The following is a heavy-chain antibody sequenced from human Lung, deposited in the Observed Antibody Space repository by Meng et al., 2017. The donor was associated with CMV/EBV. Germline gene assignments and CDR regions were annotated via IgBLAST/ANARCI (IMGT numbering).Heavy chain of an antibody. CDR2: IYYTGST. J-gene: IGHJ4*02. V-gene: IGHV4-31*03. CDR1: GGSIGRGGYY. CDR3: AREAGRDGYATPKFDY. Sequence: QGQLPGAGPGLGKPSQTPSLTCTVSGGSIGRGGYYWSWIRQHPGKGLEWIGYIYYTGSTFYNPSLKSRVTISVDTSKNQFSLKLIPATAADTAVYYCAREAGRDGYATPKFDYWGQGTLVTVSS. D-gene: IGHD5-24*01.